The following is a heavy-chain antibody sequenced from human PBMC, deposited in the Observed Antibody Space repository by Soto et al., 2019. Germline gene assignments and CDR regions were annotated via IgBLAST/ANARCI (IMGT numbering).Heavy chain of an antibody. J-gene: IGHJ6*02. V-gene: IGHV3-23*01. CDR1: GVTFSTYA. Sequence: GGSLRLSCAASGVTFSTYAMSWVRQAPGKGLEWVAVISGGGGGTYYADSVKGRFTISRDNSKNTVYLQMNSLRAEDTAVYYCAKDGPCSTSCYSYYYGMDVWGQGTTVTVSS. D-gene: IGHD2-2*02. CDR2: ISGGGGGT. CDR3: AKDGPCSTSCYSYYYGMDV.